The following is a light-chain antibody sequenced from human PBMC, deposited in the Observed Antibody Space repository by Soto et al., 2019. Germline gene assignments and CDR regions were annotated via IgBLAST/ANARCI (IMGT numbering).Light chain of an antibody. V-gene: IGKV1-39*01. Sequence: DIQMTQSPSSLSASVGDRVSITCRASQSISNYLNWYQQKPGEAPKVLTNAASRLQSGVPPRFSGSGSGTDFTLTISTLQPEDFATFYCQQSYSTPWTFGQGTKVEV. CDR1: QSISNY. CDR2: AAS. J-gene: IGKJ1*01. CDR3: QQSYSTPWT.